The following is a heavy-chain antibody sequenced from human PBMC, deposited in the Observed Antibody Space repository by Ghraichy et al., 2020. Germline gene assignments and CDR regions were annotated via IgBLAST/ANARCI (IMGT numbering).Heavy chain of an antibody. D-gene: IGHD1-26*01. Sequence: GGSLRLSCAASGFTFSSYGMHWVRQAPGKGLEWVAVISCDGNNKYYADSVKGRFTISRDNSKNTLYLQMNSLRAEDTAVYYCAKDRDWELLVNYFDFWGQGTLVTVSS. CDR2: ISCDGNNK. CDR1: GFTFSSYG. CDR3: AKDRDWELLVNYFDF. J-gene: IGHJ4*02. V-gene: IGHV3-30*18.